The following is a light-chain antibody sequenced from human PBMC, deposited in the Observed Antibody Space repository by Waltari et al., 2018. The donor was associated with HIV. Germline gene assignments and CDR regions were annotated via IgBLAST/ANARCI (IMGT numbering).Light chain of an antibody. CDR3: SSYTRRGTVV. Sequence: QSALTQPASVSGSPGQSIVLPCTGSSSDIGYYDYVSWYQQYPGQAPKALIYEVTSRPSGTSSRFSGSKSATTAFLAISKLQTDDEADCFCSSYTRRGTVVFGGGTRLTVL. J-gene: IGLJ2*01. V-gene: IGLV2-14*01. CDR2: EVT. CDR1: SSDIGYYDY.